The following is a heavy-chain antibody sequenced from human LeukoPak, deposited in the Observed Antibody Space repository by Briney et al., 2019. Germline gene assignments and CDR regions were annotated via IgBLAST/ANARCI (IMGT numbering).Heavy chain of an antibody. CDR2: IYYSGST. Sequence: PSETLSLTCTVSGGSISSYYWSWIRQPPGKGLEWIGYIYYSGSTNYNPSLKSRVTISVDTSKNQFSLKLSSVTAADTAVYYCASSGGIAAAGTQLFDYWGQGTLVTVSS. D-gene: IGHD6-13*01. J-gene: IGHJ4*02. CDR1: GGSISSYY. V-gene: IGHV4-59*01. CDR3: ASSGGIAAAGTQLFDY.